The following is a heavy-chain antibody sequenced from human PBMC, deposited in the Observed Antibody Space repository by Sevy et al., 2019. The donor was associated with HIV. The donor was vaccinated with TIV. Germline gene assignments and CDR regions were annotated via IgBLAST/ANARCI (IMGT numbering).Heavy chain of an antibody. CDR1: GGSISSRSSY. Sequence: SETLSLTCTVSGGSISSRSSYWGWIRQPPGKGLEWIGSIYYSGSTYSNPSLKSRLTMSVDTSKNQFSLKLYSVTAADTAVYYCASTREYYGSGSSFSNWFDPWGQGILVTVSS. D-gene: IGHD3-10*01. CDR3: ASTREYYGSGSSFSNWFDP. V-gene: IGHV4-39*01. CDR2: IYYSGST. J-gene: IGHJ5*02.